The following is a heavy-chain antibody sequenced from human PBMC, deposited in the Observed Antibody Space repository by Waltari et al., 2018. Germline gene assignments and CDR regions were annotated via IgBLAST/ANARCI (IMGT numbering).Heavy chain of an antibody. CDR3: ARLYGDYVLGLAYFDY. CDR1: GFTFSSYS. V-gene: IGHV3-21*01. J-gene: IGHJ4*02. CDR2: ISSSSSYI. Sequence: EVQLVESGGGLVKPGGSLRLSCAGSGFTFSSYSMNWVRQAAGKGLELVSSISSSSSYIYYADSVKGRFTISRANAKTSLYLQMNSLRAEDTAVYYCARLYGDYVLGLAYFDYWGQGTLVTVSS. D-gene: IGHD4-17*01.